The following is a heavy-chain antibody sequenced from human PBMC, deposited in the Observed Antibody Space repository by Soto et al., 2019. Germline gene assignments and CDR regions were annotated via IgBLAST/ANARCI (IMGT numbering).Heavy chain of an antibody. CDR2: TSANDGTK. CDR3: AREVVTTEWYFDN. CDR1: GFTFSSHS. D-gene: IGHD1-1*01. V-gene: IGHV3-30-3*01. J-gene: IGHJ4*02. Sequence: QVQLVESGGGVVQPGGSLRLSFVTSGFTFSSHSMNWFRQAPGKGLEWVAVTSANDGTKFYTDSVKGRFTVSRDNSKNTLYLQMNSLIVDDTAVYYCAREVVTTEWYFDNWGQRILVIVYS.